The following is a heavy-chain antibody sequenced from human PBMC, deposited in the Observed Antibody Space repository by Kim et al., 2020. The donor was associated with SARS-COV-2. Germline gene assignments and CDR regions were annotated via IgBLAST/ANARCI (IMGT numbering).Heavy chain of an antibody. CDR1: GYSFTRHW. CDR2: IYPGDSDT. V-gene: IGHV5-51*01. Sequence: GESLKISCKGSGYSFTRHWIGWVRQMPGKGLEWMGIIYPGDSDTRYSPSFQGQVTISADKSISTAFLQWSSLRASDTAMYYCARHGETTMVRGVYYYGMDVWGQGTTVPVPS. D-gene: IGHD3-10*01. J-gene: IGHJ6*02. CDR3: ARHGETTMVRGVYYYGMDV.